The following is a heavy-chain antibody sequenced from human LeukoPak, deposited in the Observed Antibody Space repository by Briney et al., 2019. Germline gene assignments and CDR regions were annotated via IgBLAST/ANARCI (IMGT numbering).Heavy chain of an antibody. J-gene: IGHJ4*02. D-gene: IGHD1-26*01. CDR2: INPNSGGT. V-gene: IGHV1-2*02. CDR1: GYTFTGYY. CDR3: ARGGSKVGATFDFDY. Sequence: GASVKVSCKASGYTFTGYYMHWVRQAPGQGLEWMGWINPNSGGTNYAQKFQGRVTMTRDTSISIAYMELSRLRSDDTAVYYCARGGSKVGATFDFDYWGQGTLVTVSS.